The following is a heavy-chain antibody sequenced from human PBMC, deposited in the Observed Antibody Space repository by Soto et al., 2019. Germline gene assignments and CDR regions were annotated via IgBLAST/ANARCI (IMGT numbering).Heavy chain of an antibody. Sequence: QVQLQESGPGLVKPSETLSLTCAVSGGSISISNWWSWVRQTPGKGLEWIGQIHHRGSTNYSPSPTSRVTISVDKSKNQCSLKMNSVTAADTAVYYCARGGYYFYMDVWGKGTTVTVSS. CDR3: ARGGYYFYMDV. CDR1: GGSISISNW. V-gene: IGHV4-4*02. D-gene: IGHD1-26*01. J-gene: IGHJ6*03. CDR2: IHHRGST.